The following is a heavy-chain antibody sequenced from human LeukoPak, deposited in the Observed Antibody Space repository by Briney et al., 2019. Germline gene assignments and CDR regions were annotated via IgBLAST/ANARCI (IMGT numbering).Heavy chain of an antibody. J-gene: IGHJ4*02. D-gene: IGHD6-19*01. CDR1: GGTFSSYA. V-gene: IGHV1-69*06. CDR3: ARGTIAVAGYFDY. Sequence: SVKVSCKASGGTFSSYAISWLRQAPGQGLEWMGGIIPIFGTANYAQKFQGRVTITADKSTSTAYMELSSLRSEDTAVYYCARGTIAVAGYFDYWGQGTLVTVSS. CDR2: IIPIFGTA.